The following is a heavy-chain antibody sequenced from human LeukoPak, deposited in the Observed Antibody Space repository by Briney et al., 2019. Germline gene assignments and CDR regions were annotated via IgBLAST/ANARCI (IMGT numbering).Heavy chain of an antibody. V-gene: IGHV4-39*07. Sequence: SETRSLTCNVSGASISNSTYYWGWIRQPPGKGLEWIGSIYYSGSTYYNPSLKSRVTISVDTSKNQFSLKLSSVTAADTAVYYCARDLEPHYYGSGSYRFDWFDPWGQGTLVTVSS. CDR3: ARDLEPHYYGSGSYRFDWFDP. D-gene: IGHD3-10*01. CDR1: GASISNSTYY. J-gene: IGHJ5*02. CDR2: IYYSGST.